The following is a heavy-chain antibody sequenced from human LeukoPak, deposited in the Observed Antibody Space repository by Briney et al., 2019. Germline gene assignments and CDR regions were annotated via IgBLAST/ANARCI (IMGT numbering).Heavy chain of an antibody. CDR3: ARVEASGYDYGAFDY. CDR2: ISGSGDNT. CDR1: GFTFSSHG. Sequence: GGSLRLSCAASGFTFSSHGMSWVRQAPGKGLEWVSTISGSGDNTYYADSVKGRFTISRDNSKNTPYLQMNSLRAEDAAVYYCARVEASGYDYGAFDYWGQGTLVTVSS. D-gene: IGHD5-12*01. J-gene: IGHJ4*02. V-gene: IGHV3-23*01.